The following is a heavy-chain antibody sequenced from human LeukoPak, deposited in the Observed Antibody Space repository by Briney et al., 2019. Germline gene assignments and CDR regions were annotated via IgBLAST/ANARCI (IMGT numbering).Heavy chain of an antibody. Sequence: GGSLRLSCAASGFTLSSYSMNWVRQAPGKGLEWVSYIHKSGSTVYYADSVNGRFAISRDYASNSLFLDMTDLRVEDTAVYFCTRDPHALDNWGQGTLVTVST. V-gene: IGHV3-48*04. J-gene: IGHJ4*02. CDR1: GFTLSSYS. CDR2: IHKSGSTV. CDR3: TRDPHALDN.